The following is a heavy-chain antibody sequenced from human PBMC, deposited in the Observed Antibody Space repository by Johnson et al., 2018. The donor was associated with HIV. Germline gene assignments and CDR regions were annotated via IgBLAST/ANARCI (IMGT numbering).Heavy chain of an antibody. J-gene: IGHJ3*02. V-gene: IGHV3-30*19. CDR1: GFTFSSFG. D-gene: IGHD2-15*01. CDR2: ISYDGSNK. CDR3: ARSVGYGSGGSCCPDAFDI. Sequence: QVQLVESGGGVVQPGGSLRLSCAASGFTFSSFGMHWVRQAPGKGLEWVAVISYDGSNKYYADSVKGRFTISRDNSKNTLYLQMNSLRAEDTAVYYCARSVGYGSGGSCCPDAFDIWGQGTMITVSS.